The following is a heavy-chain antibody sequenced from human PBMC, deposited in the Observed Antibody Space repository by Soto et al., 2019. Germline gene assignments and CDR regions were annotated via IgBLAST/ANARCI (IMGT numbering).Heavy chain of an antibody. J-gene: IGHJ4*02. V-gene: IGHV4-30-4*01. D-gene: IGHD6-13*01. Sequence: SETLSLTCTVSGGSISSGDYYWSWIRQPPGKGLEWIGYIYYSGSTYYNPSLKSRVTISVDTSKNQFSLKLSSVTAADTAVYYCASMAAAGISILKRAVIDYWGQGTLVTVSS. CDR1: GGSISSGDYY. CDR3: ASMAAAGISILKRAVIDY. CDR2: IYYSGST.